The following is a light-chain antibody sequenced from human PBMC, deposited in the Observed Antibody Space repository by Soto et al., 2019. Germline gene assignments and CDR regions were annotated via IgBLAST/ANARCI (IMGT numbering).Light chain of an antibody. J-gene: IGLJ2*01. CDR2: DNT. V-gene: IGLV1-51*01. Sequence: QSVLTQPPSVSAAPGQKVTISCSGSSSNIGNNYVSWYQQLPGTAPKLLIYDNTKRPSGIPDRFSGSKSGTSATLGITGLQTGAEADYYCGTWDSSLGAVVFGGVTKLTVL. CDR1: SSNIGNNY. CDR3: GTWDSSLGAVV.